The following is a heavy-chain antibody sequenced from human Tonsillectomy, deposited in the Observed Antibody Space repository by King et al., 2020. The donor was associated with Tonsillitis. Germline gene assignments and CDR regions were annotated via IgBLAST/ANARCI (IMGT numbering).Heavy chain of an antibody. D-gene: IGHD1-26*01. Sequence: VQLQESGPGLVRPSETLSLTCTVSGGSISSYYWSWIRQPPGKGLEWVGSIYHGVNTNFNPSLKSRFTISLDTSKNPFSLHLTSVTAADTAADYCASDHTGSSSYWFFDLWGRGALVTVSS. V-gene: IGHV4-59*01. CDR3: ASDHTGSSSYWFFDL. CDR2: IYHGVNT. CDR1: GGSISSYY. J-gene: IGHJ2*01.